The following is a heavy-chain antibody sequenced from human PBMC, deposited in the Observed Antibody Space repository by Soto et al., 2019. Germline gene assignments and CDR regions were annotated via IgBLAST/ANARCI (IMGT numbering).Heavy chain of an antibody. Sequence: SETLSLTCAVSGGSISSGGYSWSWIRQPPGKGLEWIGYIYHSGSTYYNPSLKSRVTISVDRSKNQFSLKLSSVTAADTAVYSCSRVPGPWGQGTLVTVS. V-gene: IGHV4-30-2*01. CDR2: IYHSGST. CDR3: SRVPGP. J-gene: IGHJ5*02. CDR1: GGSISSGGYS.